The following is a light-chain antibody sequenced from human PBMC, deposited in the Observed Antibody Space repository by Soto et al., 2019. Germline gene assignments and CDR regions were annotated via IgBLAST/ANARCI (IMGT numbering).Light chain of an antibody. CDR3: QSYDTSLSSLV. V-gene: IGLV1-40*01. J-gene: IGLJ2*01. CDR1: GSNIGAGYD. CDR2: GNS. Sequence: QAVVTQPPSVSGAPGQRVTISCTGSGSNIGAGYDVHWYQQLPGTAPKLLIYGNSNRPSGVPDRFSGSKSGTSASLAITGLQAEDEADYYCQSYDTSLSSLVFGGGTKLTVL.